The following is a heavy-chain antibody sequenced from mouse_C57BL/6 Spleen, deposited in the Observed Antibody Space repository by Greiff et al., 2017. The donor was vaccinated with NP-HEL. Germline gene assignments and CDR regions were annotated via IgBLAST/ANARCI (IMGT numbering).Heavy chain of an antibody. J-gene: IGHJ1*03. CDR1: GYTFTDYE. Sequence: QVQLQQSGAELVRPGASVTLSCKASGYTFTDYEMHWVKQTPVHGLEWIGAIDPETGGTAYNQKFKGKAILTADKSSSTAYMELRSLTSEDSAVYYCTRRGTTVVAPHWYFEVWGTGTTVTVSS. CDR3: TRRGTTVVAPHWYFEV. V-gene: IGHV1-15*01. CDR2: IDPETGGT. D-gene: IGHD1-1*01.